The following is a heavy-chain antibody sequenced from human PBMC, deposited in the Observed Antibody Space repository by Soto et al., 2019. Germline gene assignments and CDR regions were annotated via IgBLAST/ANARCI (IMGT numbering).Heavy chain of an antibody. Sequence: GESLKISCKTSGYSFTSYWIGWVRQMPGKGLEWMGIIYPADSETTYSPSFRGQVTISADKSISTAYLQWSSLKASDTAMYYCASRYSSNWYYYWGQGTLVTVSS. V-gene: IGHV5-51*01. CDR1: GYSFTSYW. CDR3: ASRYSSNWYYY. J-gene: IGHJ4*02. CDR2: IYPADSET. D-gene: IGHD6-13*01.